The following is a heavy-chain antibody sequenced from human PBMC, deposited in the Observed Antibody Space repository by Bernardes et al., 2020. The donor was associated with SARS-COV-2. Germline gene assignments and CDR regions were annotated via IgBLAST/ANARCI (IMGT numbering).Heavy chain of an antibody. CDR2: ISSSSTYI. CDR3: ARDRSSTSWYYFDY. CDR1: ELTFSGYS. Sequence: GGSLRLSCAASELTFSGYSMHWVRQAPGKGLEWVSSISSSSTYIYYADSVKGRFTISRDNAKSSLYLQMHSLRAEDTAVYYCARDRSSTSWYYFDYWGQGELVTVSS. D-gene: IGHD6-13*01. J-gene: IGHJ4*02. V-gene: IGHV3-21*01.